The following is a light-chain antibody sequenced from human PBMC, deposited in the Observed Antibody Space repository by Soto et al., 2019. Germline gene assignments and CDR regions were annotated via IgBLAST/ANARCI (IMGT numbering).Light chain of an antibody. CDR3: CSYAGSSTFVV. V-gene: IGLV2-23*03. Sequence: QSVLTQPASVSESPGQSITISCTGTSSDVGSYNLVSWYQQHPGKAPKLMIYEGSKRPSGVSNRFSGSKSGNTASLTISGLQAEDEADYYCCSYAGSSTFVVFGGGTKVTVL. CDR1: SSDVGSYNL. CDR2: EGS. J-gene: IGLJ2*01.